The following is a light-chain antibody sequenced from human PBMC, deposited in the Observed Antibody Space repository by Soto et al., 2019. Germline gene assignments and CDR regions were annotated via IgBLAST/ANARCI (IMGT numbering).Light chain of an antibody. CDR2: KAS. CDR3: QQYHSYSLT. Sequence: DIQMTQSPSTLSASVGDRVTITCRASQSFSSWLAWYQQKPGKAPKLLIYKASSLEGGVPSRFSGSGSGTDFTLTISSLQPDDFATYYCQQYHSYSLTFGGGTKVDIK. J-gene: IGKJ4*01. CDR1: QSFSSW. V-gene: IGKV1-5*03.